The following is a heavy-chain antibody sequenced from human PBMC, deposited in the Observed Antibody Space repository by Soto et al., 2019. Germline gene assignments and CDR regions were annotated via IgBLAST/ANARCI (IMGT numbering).Heavy chain of an antibody. D-gene: IGHD5-12*01. J-gene: IGHJ4*02. CDR3: VREAYIGYGHAIDH. V-gene: IGHV4-59*01. CDR1: GVTISTYY. CDR2: NYHSGTT. Sequence: SETLSLTCAVSGVTISTYYWRWIRQPPGKGLEWIGYNYHSGTTNYNPSLKSRVTISVDTSNNQFSLRLTSVTAADTAIYYCVREAYIGYGHAIDHWGQGTLVTVSS.